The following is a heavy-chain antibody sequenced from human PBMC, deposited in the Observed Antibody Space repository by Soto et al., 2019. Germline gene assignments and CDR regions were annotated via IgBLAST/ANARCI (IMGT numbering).Heavy chain of an antibody. CDR2: INAGNGNT. CDR1: RYTFTSYA. D-gene: IGHD2-15*01. J-gene: IGHJ4*02. V-gene: IGHV1-3*01. Sequence: QVQLVQSGAEVKKPGASVKVSCKASRYTFTSYAMNWVRQAPGQRLEWMGWINAGNGNTKYSQKFQGRVTITRDTSASTAYMELSSLRSVDTAVYYCARGPGGPDGPGDYWGQGTLVTVSS. CDR3: ARGPGGPDGPGDY.